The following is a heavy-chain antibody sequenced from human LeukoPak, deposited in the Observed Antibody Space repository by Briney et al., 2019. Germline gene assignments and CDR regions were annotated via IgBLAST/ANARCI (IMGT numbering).Heavy chain of an antibody. CDR1: GYSFTSYW. V-gene: IGHV5-51*01. D-gene: IGHD5-24*01. CDR3: ARQWQRWLQSEGAFDI. CDR2: IYPGDSDT. J-gene: IGHJ3*02. Sequence: GESLKISCNGSGYSFTSYWIGWVRQMPGKGLEWMGIIYPGDSDTRYSPSFQGQVTISADKSISTAYLQWSSLKASDTAMYYCARQWQRWLQSEGAFDIWGQGTMVTVSS.